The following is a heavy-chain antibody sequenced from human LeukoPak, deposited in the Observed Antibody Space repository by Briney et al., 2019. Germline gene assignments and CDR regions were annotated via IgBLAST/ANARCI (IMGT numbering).Heavy chain of an antibody. D-gene: IGHD3-22*01. CDR3: ARGHYYDSGDAFDI. CDR2: IYYSGGT. CDR1: GGSISSYY. V-gene: IGHV4-59*12. Sequence: SETLSLTCTVSGGSISSYYWSWIRQPPGKGLEWIGYIYYSGGTNYNPSLKSRVAISVDTSKNQFSLKLSSVTAADTAVYYCARGHYYDSGDAFDIWGQGTMVTVSS. J-gene: IGHJ3*02.